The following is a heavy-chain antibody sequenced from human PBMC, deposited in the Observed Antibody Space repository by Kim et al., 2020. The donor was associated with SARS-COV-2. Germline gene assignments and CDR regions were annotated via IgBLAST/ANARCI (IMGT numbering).Heavy chain of an antibody. CDR3: AKPQGYGTYYQYTMDV. V-gene: IGHV3-23*01. J-gene: IGHJ6*02. CDR1: GFTFSSYA. Sequence: GGSLRLSCAASGFTFSSYAMSWVRQAPGKGLEWVSAISDGGGSSTHYGDSVRGRFTISRDKSKNTLYLQMNSLRAEDTAVYYCAKPQGYGTYYQYTMDVWGQGTTFTVSS. D-gene: IGHD5-18*01. CDR2: ISDGGGSST.